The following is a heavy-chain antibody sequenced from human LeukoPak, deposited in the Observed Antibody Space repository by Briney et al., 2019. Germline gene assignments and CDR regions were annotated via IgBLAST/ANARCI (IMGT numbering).Heavy chain of an antibody. CDR2: VSGSGGNT. V-gene: IGHV3-23*01. D-gene: IGHD2-21*02. CDR3: AREGRCGGDCYYDY. CDR1: GFTFSSYA. Sequence: GGSLRLSCAASGFTFSSYAMSWVRQAPGKGLEWVAVVSGSGGNTDYADSVKGRFTISRDNSENTLYLQMNSLRAEDTAVYYCAREGRCGGDCYYDYWGQGTLVTVSS. J-gene: IGHJ4*02.